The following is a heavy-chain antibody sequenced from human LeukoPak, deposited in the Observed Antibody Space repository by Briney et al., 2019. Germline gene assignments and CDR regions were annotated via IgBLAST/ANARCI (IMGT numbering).Heavy chain of an antibody. Sequence: PSETLSLTCTVPGGSISGYYWSWIRRPPGKGLEWIGHIYYSGSADCNASLKSRATMLVDTSKNEFSLTLRSVTAADTAVYYCARVGDSSGYSVLDSWGQGTLVTVSS. V-gene: IGHV4-59*01. CDR2: IYYSGSA. CDR3: ARVGDSSGYSVLDS. D-gene: IGHD3-22*01. J-gene: IGHJ4*02. CDR1: GGSISGYY.